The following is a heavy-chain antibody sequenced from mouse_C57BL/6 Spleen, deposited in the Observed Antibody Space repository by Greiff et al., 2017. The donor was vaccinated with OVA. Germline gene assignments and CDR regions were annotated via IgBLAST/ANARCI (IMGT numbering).Heavy chain of an antibody. CDR1: GYTFTDYY. Sequence: EVQLQQSGPELVKPGASVKISCKASGYTFTDYYMNWVKQSPGKSLEWIGDINPNNGGTSYNQKFKGKATLTVDKSSSTAYMELRSLTSEDSAVYYCARRTAQATFDAMDYWGQGTSVTVSS. J-gene: IGHJ4*01. V-gene: IGHV1-26*01. D-gene: IGHD3-2*02. CDR2: INPNNGGT. CDR3: ARRTAQATFDAMDY.